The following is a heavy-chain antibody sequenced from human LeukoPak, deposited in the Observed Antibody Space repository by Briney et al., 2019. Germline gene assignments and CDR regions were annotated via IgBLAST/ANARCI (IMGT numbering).Heavy chain of an antibody. V-gene: IGHV3-30*18. CDR2: ISYDGDNK. Sequence: GGSLRLSCAASGFTFNNYGIHWVRQAPGKGLEWVAVISYDGDNKYYADSLKGRFTISRDNSKNTLFLQMHNLRAEDTAVYYCAKARATYLYDTSGFSALDYWGQGTLVTVSS. CDR3: AKARATYLYDTSGFSALDY. CDR1: GFTFNNYG. D-gene: IGHD3-22*01. J-gene: IGHJ4*02.